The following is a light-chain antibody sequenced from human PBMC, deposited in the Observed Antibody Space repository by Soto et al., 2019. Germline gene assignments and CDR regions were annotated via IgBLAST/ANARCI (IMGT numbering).Light chain of an antibody. V-gene: IGKV3-15*01. CDR2: GAS. Sequence: EIVMTQSPATLSVSAGERATLSCRASQSVSSNLAWYQQKPGQAPRLLIYGASTRATGIPARFSGSGSGTEFTLTISSLQSEDFAVYYCQQYNNWPAWTFGQGTKVDI. J-gene: IGKJ1*01. CDR3: QQYNNWPAWT. CDR1: QSVSSN.